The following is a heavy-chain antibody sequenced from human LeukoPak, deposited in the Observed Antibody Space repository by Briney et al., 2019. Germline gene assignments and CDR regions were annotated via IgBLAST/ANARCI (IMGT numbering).Heavy chain of an antibody. D-gene: IGHD3-22*01. CDR3: ARGDSSGHPAFDY. V-gene: IGHV4-59*01. Sequence: PSETLSLTCTLSGASISNYYWSWIRQPPGKGLEWIGYFYHSGRTNYNPSLKSRVTISVDTSKNQFSLKLTSVTAADTAVYYCARGDSSGHPAFDYWGQGTLVTVSS. CDR1: GASISNYY. CDR2: FYHSGRT. J-gene: IGHJ4*02.